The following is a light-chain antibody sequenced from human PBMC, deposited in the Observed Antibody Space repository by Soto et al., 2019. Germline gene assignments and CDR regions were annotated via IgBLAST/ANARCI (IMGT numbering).Light chain of an antibody. J-gene: IGKJ4*01. Sequence: EIVLTQSPATLSLSPGERATLSCRASQSINKYLAWYQQKPGQAPRLLIYDASNRATDIPDRFSGSGSGTDFTLTISSLEPEDFADYCCQQRSNGLPTFGGGTKVDIK. V-gene: IGKV3-11*01. CDR2: DAS. CDR1: QSINKY. CDR3: QQRSNGLPT.